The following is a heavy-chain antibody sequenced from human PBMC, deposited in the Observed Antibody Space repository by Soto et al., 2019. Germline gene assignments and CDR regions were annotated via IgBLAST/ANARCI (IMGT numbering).Heavy chain of an antibody. J-gene: IGHJ4*02. V-gene: IGHV3-33*01. CDR2: IWYDGSNK. CDR1: GFMFSSHG. Sequence: QVQLVESGGGVVQPGRSLRLSCAASGFMFSSHGMHWIRQAPGKGPEWVAVIWYDGSNKYYADSVKGRFIISRDNSKNTLYLQMNSLRVEDTAVYYCGPDTLDYWGQGTLVTVSS. CDR3: GPDTLDY.